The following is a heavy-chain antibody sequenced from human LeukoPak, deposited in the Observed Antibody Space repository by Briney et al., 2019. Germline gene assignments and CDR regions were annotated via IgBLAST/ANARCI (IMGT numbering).Heavy chain of an antibody. CDR1: GFSLSTSGMC. D-gene: IGHD6-19*01. J-gene: IGHJ4*02. V-gene: IGHV2-70*01. Sequence: ESGPTLVNPTQTLTLTCTFSGFSLSTSGMCVSWIRQPPGKALEWLALIDWDDDKYYSTSLKTRLTIPKDTSKNQVFLTMTNMDPVDTATYYCAXTPTNSSGWQTTLYYFDYWGQGTLVTVSS. CDR3: AXTPTNSSGWQTTLYYFDY. CDR2: IDWDDDK.